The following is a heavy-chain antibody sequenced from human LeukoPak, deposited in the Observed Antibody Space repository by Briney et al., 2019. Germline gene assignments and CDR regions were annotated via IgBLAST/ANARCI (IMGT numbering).Heavy chain of an antibody. CDR2: ITNDGSST. CDR3: ARGGYNWNDGGAFDI. CDR1: GLTFSSHW. Sequence: GGSLRLSCAASGLTFSSHWMHWVRQAPGKGLVWVSRITNDGSSTTYADSVKGRFTISRDNAKNSLYLQMNSLRAEDTAVYYCARGGYNWNDGGAFDIWGQGTMVTVSS. D-gene: IGHD1-20*01. J-gene: IGHJ3*02. V-gene: IGHV3-74*01.